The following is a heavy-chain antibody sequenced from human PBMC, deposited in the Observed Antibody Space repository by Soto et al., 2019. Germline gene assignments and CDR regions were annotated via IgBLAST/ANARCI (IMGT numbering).Heavy chain of an antibody. V-gene: IGHV1-3*01. CDR3: ARGSHSPGIAVAGYYY. D-gene: IGHD6-19*01. CDR1: GYTFTSYA. CDR2: INAGNGNT. J-gene: IGHJ4*02. Sequence: ASVKVSCKASGYTFTSYAMHWVRQAPGQRLEWMGWINAGNGNTKYSQKFQGRVTITRDTSASTAYMELSSLRSEDTAMYYCARGSHSPGIAVAGYYYWGQGTLVTVSS.